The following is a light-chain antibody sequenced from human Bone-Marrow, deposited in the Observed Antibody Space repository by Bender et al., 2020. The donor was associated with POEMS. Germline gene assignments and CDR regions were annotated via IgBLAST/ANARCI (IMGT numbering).Light chain of an antibody. CDR2: DVT. CDR1: SNDVGDYNY. Sequence: QSALTQPASVSGSPGQSITISCTGTSNDVGDYNYVSWYQQYPGKAPNLIIYDVTNRPSGVPDRFSGSKSGTSASLAISGLQSEDEADYYCAAWEDSLNGWVFGGGTKLTVL. V-gene: IGLV2-14*03. CDR3: AAWEDSLNGWV. J-gene: IGLJ3*02.